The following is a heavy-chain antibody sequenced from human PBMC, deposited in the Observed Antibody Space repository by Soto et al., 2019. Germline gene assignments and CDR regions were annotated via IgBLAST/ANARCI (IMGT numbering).Heavy chain of an antibody. V-gene: IGHV1-8*02. Sequence: QVQLVQSGAEVKKPGASVKVSCKASGYTFTSYDINWVRQATGQGREWMGWMNPNSGNTGYAQKFRGRVTMTRNTSIGKAYMEMSSLRYEATAVYYCAAGVSHDAFDIWGQGTMVTVSS. CDR3: AAGVSHDAFDI. J-gene: IGHJ3*02. CDR2: MNPNSGNT. D-gene: IGHD3-22*01. CDR1: GYTFTSYD.